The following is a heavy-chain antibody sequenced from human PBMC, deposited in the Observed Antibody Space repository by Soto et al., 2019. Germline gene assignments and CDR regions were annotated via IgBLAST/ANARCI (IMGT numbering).Heavy chain of an antibody. CDR3: AREELVQYCFDY. D-gene: IGHD6-6*01. J-gene: IGHJ4*02. CDR2: ISYDGSNK. CDR1: GFTFSSYA. Sequence: QPGGSLRLSCAASGFTFSSYAMHWVRQAPGKGLEWVAIISYDGSNKYYADSVKGRFTISRDNSKNTLYLQMNSLRAEDTAVYYCAREELVQYCFDYWGQGTLVTVSS. V-gene: IGHV3-30-3*01.